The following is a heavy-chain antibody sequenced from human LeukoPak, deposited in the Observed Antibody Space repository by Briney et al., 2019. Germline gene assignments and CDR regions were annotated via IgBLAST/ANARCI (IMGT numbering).Heavy chain of an antibody. V-gene: IGHV3-23*01. D-gene: IGHD3-10*01. CDR1: GFTVSSYA. CDR2: ISGSGGGT. J-gene: IGHJ4*02. CDR3: AKGVTYYYGSGSYYFDY. Sequence: GGSLRLSCAASGFTVSSYAMSWVRQAPRKGLEWVSAISGSGGGTYYADSVKGRFTISRDNSKNTLYLQMNSLRAEDTAVYYWAKGVTYYYGSGSYYFDYWGQGTLVTVSS.